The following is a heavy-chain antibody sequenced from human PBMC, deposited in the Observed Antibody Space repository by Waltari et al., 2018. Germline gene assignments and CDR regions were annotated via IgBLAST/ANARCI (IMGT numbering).Heavy chain of an antibody. CDR3: ARGGSEHSGERKGLDY. D-gene: IGHD5-12*01. Sequence: EVQLVESGGGLVQPGGSLSLSCAASGFTFSSYSMNWVRQAPGKGLEWVSYISSSSSTIYYADSVKGRFTISRDNAKNSLYLQMNSLRAEDTAVYYCARGGSEHSGERKGLDYWGQGTLVTVSS. CDR2: ISSSSSTI. J-gene: IGHJ4*02. CDR1: GFTFSSYS. V-gene: IGHV3-48*01.